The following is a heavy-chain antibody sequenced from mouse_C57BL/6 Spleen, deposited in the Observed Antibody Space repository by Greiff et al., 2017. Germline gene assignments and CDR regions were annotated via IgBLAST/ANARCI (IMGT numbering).Heavy chain of an antibody. V-gene: IGHV3-6*01. CDR2: ISYDGSN. CDR1: GYSITSGYY. J-gene: IGHJ4*01. Sequence: EVQVVESGPGLVKPSQSLSLTCSVTGYSITSGYYWNWIRQFPGNKLEWMGYISYDGSNNYNPSLKNRISITRDTSKNQFFLKLNSVTTEDTATYYCANLLLRYYAMDYWGQGTSVTVSA. D-gene: IGHD1-1*01. CDR3: ANLLLRYYAMDY.